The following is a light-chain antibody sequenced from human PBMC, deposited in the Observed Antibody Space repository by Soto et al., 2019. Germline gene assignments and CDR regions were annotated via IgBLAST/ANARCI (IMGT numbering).Light chain of an antibody. CDR1: QTVSGNY. Sequence: EIVLTQSPGTLSLSPGDRATLSCRASQTVSGNYLAWYHQKPGQAPRLLIHSASSRATGVPDRFSASGTGTDFTLTISRLEPEDFAVYKCHQYDNSRPLTFGGGTKVDIK. J-gene: IGKJ4*01. CDR3: HQYDNSRPLT. V-gene: IGKV3-20*01. CDR2: SAS.